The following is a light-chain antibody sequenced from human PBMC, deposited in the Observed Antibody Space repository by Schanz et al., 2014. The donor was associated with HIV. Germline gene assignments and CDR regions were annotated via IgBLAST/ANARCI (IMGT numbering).Light chain of an antibody. CDR3: CSCTNTNTWV. V-gene: IGLV2-14*02. J-gene: IGLJ3*02. CDR2: EVT. CDR1: SSDVGGHNL. Sequence: QSALTQPASVSGSPGQSITISCTGTSSDVGGHNLVSWYQQHPGKVPQLLIFEVTKRPSGVSYRFSGSKSGNTASLTISGLQSEDEGDYYCCSCTNTNTWVFGGGTKLTVL.